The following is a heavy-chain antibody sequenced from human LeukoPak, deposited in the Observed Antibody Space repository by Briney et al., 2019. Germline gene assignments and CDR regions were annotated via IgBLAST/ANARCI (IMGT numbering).Heavy chain of an antibody. D-gene: IGHD3-10*01. CDR2: IYHSGST. V-gene: IGHV4-38-2*01. Sequence: SETLSLTCAVSGYSISSGYYWGGIRPPPGKGREGIGIIYHSGSTYYNPSLKRRVTISVDTSKNQFSLKLRSVPAADTAVYYCATNPEDYYCSGSLINYLDYWGQGTLVTVSS. CDR3: ATNPEDYYCSGSLINYLDY. CDR1: GYSISSGYY. J-gene: IGHJ4*02.